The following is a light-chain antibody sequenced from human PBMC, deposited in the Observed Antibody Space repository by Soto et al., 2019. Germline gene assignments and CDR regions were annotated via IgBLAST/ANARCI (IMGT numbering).Light chain of an antibody. CDR3: QQYSNWPT. CDR1: QSVSSN. CDR2: GAS. Sequence: EELMAQSPATLSVSPGGRATLSCRASQSVSSNLAWYQQKPGQAPRLLIYGASTRATGIPARFSGSGCGTEFTLTISSLQSEDFAVYYCQQYSNWPTFGQGTKVDIK. J-gene: IGKJ1*01. V-gene: IGKV3-15*01.